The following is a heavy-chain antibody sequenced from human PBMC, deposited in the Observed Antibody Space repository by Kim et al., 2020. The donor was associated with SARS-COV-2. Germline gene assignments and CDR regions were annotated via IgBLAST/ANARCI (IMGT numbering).Heavy chain of an antibody. V-gene: IGHV1-69*13. CDR2: IIPIFGTA. CDR1: GGTFSSYA. D-gene: IGHD1-26*01. Sequence: SVKVSCKASGGTFSSYAISWVRQAPGQGLEWMGGIIPIFGTANYAQKFQGRVTITADESTSTAYMELSSLRSEDTAVYYCARDPLSGSSYNWFDPWGQGTLVTVSS. CDR3: ARDPLSGSSYNWFDP. J-gene: IGHJ5*02.